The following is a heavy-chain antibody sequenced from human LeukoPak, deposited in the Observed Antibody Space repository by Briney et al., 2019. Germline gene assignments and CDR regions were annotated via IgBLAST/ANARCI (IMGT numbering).Heavy chain of an antibody. Sequence: GGSLRLSCTASGFTFGDYAMSWVRQAPGEGLEWVGSIRSKAYGGTTEYAASVKGRFTISRDDSKSIAYLQMNSLKTEDTAVYYCTRVGYSYGWYFDYWGQGTLVTVSS. CDR3: TRVGYSYGWYFDY. CDR1: GFTFGDYA. V-gene: IGHV3-49*04. CDR2: IRSKAYGGTT. J-gene: IGHJ4*02. D-gene: IGHD5-18*01.